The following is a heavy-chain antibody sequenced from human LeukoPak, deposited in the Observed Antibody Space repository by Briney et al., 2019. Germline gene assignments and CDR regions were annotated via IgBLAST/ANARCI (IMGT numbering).Heavy chain of an antibody. J-gene: IGHJ4*02. Sequence: SETLSLTCVVSGCSVSCYYWDWIRQPPGRGLEWIGYVYYSGSTNYNPSFKSRITISVDTSRNQFSLQLSSVTAADTAVYYCARIHRYCSGGACYVLDNWGQGTLVAVSS. D-gene: IGHD2-15*01. V-gene: IGHV4-59*02. CDR3: ARIHRYCSGGACYVLDN. CDR2: VYYSGST. CDR1: GCSVSCYY.